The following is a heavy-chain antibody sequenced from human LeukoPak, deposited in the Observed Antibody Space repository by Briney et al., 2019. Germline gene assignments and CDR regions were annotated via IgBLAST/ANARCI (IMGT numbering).Heavy chain of an antibody. Sequence: PGGSLRLSCAASGFTFSTYWMSWVRQAQGKGLEWVASIQQDGSEKYYVDSVKGRFTLSRDNAKNSLYLQMNSLRAEDTAVYYCARDYDFWSGYYTRDDAFDIWGQGTMVTVSS. CDR3: ARDYDFWSGYYTRDDAFDI. V-gene: IGHV3-7*01. J-gene: IGHJ3*02. D-gene: IGHD3-3*01. CDR1: GFTFSTYW. CDR2: IQQDGSEK.